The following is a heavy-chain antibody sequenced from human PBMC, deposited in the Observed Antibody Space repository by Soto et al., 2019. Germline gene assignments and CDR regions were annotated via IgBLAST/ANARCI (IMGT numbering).Heavy chain of an antibody. CDR1: GFRFSGYA. Sequence: EVQLLESGGGLVQPGGSLRLSCAASGFRFSGYAMNWVRQAPGKGLEWVSVISGNGDTTFYADSVKGRLTISKDNSMNTLSLQMNSLRAEDTVVYYFAKKSYCCAADMGPLDIWGQGTMVTVSS. J-gene: IGHJ3*02. V-gene: IGHV3-23*01. CDR2: ISGNGDTT. D-gene: IGHD2-21*01. CDR3: AKKSYCCAADMGPLDI.